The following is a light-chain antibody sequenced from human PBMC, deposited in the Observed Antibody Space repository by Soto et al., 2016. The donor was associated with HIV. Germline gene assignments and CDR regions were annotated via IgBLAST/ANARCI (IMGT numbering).Light chain of an antibody. CDR2: DDK. V-gene: IGLV3-21*03. J-gene: IGLJ2*01. CDR3: QVWDSSSDHVV. CDR1: NIGSKT. Sequence: SYVLTQPPSVSVAPGKTAEINCGGNNIGSKTVQWYQQKPGQAPVVVVYDDKDRPPGIPERFSGSNSGNTATLTINRVEAGDEADYYCQVWDSSSDHVVFGGGTKLTV.